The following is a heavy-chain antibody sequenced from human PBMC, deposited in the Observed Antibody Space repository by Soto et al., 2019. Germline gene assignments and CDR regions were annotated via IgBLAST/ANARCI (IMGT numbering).Heavy chain of an antibody. CDR2: IIPIFGTA. V-gene: IGHV1-69*01. D-gene: IGHD2-15*01. J-gene: IGHJ2*01. Sequence: QVQLVQSGAEVKKPGSSVKVSCKASGGTFSSYAISWVRQAPGQGLEWMGGIIPIFGTANYAQKFQGRVTITTDESTRTGYMELSILRSEDTAVYYCASRPRCSGGSGATGSRYWYFDLWGRGTLVTVSS. CDR3: ASRPRCSGGSGATGSRYWYFDL. CDR1: GGTFSSYA.